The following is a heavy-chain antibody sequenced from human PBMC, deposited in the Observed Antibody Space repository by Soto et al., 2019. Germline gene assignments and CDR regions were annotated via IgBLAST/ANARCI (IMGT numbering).Heavy chain of an antibody. CDR2: IYYSGNT. CDR1: GGSIRSGGYY. V-gene: IGHV4-31*03. J-gene: IGHJ6*02. D-gene: IGHD5-18*01. Sequence: SETLSLPCTASGGSIRSGGYYWSWVRQNPRRGLEWIGNIYYSGNTYYNPSLKSRLTISVDTSKNQFSLSLSPVTAADTAVYYCARDRLMATAGTARHYFGLDVWGQGTTVTVSS. CDR3: ARDRLMATAGTARHYFGLDV.